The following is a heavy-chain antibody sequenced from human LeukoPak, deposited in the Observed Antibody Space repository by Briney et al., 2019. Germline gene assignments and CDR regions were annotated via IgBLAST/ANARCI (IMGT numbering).Heavy chain of an antibody. CDR2: ISSSNSHI. V-gene: IGHV3-21*01. CDR3: ARDGVLAAAGTLVVEYYFDY. D-gene: IGHD6-13*01. J-gene: IGHJ4*02. Sequence: PGGSLRLSCAASGFIFSSYSMNWVRQAPGKGLEWVSSISSSNSHIYYVDSVKGRFTISRDNAKNSLYLQMNSLRAEDTAVYYCARDGVLAAAGTLVVEYYFDYWGQGTLVTVSS. CDR1: GFIFSSYS.